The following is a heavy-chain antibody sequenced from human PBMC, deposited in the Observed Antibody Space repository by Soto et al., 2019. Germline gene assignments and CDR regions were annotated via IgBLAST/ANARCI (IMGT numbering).Heavy chain of an antibody. CDR1: GGSISSYY. V-gene: IGHV4-4*07. CDR3: ARVGVVVPAARSSPRFSFYYGMDV. CDR2: IYTSGST. J-gene: IGHJ6*02. Sequence: SETLSLTCTVSGGSISSYYWSWIRQPAGKGLEWIGRIYTSGSTNYNPPLKSRVTMSVDTSKNQFSLKLSSVTAADTAVYYCARVGVVVPAARSSPRFSFYYGMDVWGQGTTVTVSS. D-gene: IGHD2-2*01.